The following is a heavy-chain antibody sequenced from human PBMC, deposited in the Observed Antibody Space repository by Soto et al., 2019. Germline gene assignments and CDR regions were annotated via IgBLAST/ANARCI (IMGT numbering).Heavy chain of an antibody. V-gene: IGHV1-18*04. Sequence: ASVKVSCKASGYTFSNHGLNWVRQAPGLGLEWMGWISTYNGNTNYAQKFRGRVTMTTDTSTSTSYMELRSLRSDDTAVYYCARGSDTSGYYSYFDSWGQGALVTVSS. D-gene: IGHD3-22*01. CDR1: GYTFSNHG. CDR2: ISTYNGNT. J-gene: IGHJ4*02. CDR3: ARGSDTSGYYSYFDS.